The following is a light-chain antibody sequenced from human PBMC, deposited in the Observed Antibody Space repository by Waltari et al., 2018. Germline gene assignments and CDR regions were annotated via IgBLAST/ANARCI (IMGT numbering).Light chain of an antibody. J-gene: IGLJ1*01. V-gene: IGLV2-14*03. CDR2: DVS. CDR3: DSKSSSSPHV. Sequence: QSALTQPASVSGSPGQSITVSCTGTSSAIGTYNYVSWYQQHPGKAPKLMIYDVSSRPSGVSNRFSGSKSGNTASLTISGLQAEDEADYYCDSKSSSSPHVFGTGTKVTVL. CDR1: SSAIGTYNY.